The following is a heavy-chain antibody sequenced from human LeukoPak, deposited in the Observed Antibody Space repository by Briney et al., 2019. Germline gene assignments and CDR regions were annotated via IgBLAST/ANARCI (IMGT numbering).Heavy chain of an antibody. D-gene: IGHD3-10*01. Sequence: SETLSLTCSVSGGSISSSNYYWGWIRQPPGKGLEGIGSIYYSGSTYYNPSLKSRVTISVDTSNNQFSLKPSSVTAADTAVYYCARVARGFYYYMDVWGKGTTVTVSS. V-gene: IGHV4-39*07. CDR1: GGSISSSNYY. CDR2: IYYSGST. CDR3: ARVARGFYYYMDV. J-gene: IGHJ6*03.